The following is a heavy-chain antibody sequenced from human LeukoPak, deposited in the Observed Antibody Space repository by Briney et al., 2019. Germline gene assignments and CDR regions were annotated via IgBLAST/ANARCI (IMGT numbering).Heavy chain of an antibody. CDR2: INHSGST. CDR1: GGSFSGCY. J-gene: IGHJ4*02. D-gene: IGHD3-3*01. Sequence: PSETLSLTCAVYGGSFSGCYWSWIRQPPGKGLEWIGEINHSGSTNYNPSLKSRVTISVDTSKNQFSLKLSSVTAADTAVYYCARAATYYDFWSGYYSYWGQGTLVTVSS. V-gene: IGHV4-34*01. CDR3: ARAATYYDFWSGYYSY.